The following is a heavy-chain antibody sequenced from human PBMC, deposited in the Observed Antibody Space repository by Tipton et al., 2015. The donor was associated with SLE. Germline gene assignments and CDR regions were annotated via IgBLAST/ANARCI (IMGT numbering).Heavy chain of an antibody. J-gene: IGHJ5*02. V-gene: IGHV4-39*07. Sequence: TLSLTCTVSGGSISSSSYYWGWIRQPPGKGLEWIGSIYYSGSTYYNPSLKSPVTISVDTSKNQFSLKLSSVTAADTAVYYCARQGDEHIVVVNAKSWFGPWGQGTLVTVSS. CDR3: ARQGDEHIVVVNAKSWFGP. D-gene: IGHD2-21*01. CDR1: GGSISSSSYY. CDR2: IYYSGST.